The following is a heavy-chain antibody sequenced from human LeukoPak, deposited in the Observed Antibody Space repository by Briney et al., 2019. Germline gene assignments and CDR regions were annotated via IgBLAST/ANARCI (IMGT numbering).Heavy chain of an antibody. V-gene: IGHV3-23*01. CDR1: GFAFASYA. Sequence: GGSLRLSCAASGFAFASYAMGWVRQPPGKGLEWVSTISESGSQTHYADSVQGRFTISRDNSKNTLHLQMNSLRAEDTAIYYCDGSDFWGQGTLVTVSP. CDR2: ISESGSQT. J-gene: IGHJ4*02. CDR3: DGSDF. D-gene: IGHD3/OR15-3a*01.